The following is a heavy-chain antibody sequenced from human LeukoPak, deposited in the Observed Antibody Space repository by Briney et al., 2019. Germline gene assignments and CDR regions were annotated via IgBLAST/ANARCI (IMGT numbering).Heavy chain of an antibody. J-gene: IGHJ5*02. Sequence: GGSLRLSCAASGFTLSNAYLSWVRQAPGKGLEWVGRIKNKTNGGTTDYAAPVKGRFTISRDDSKNTLYLQMNSLKTEDTAVYYCTTTIVGVTTWFDPWGQGTLVTVSS. CDR3: TTTIVGVTTWFDP. CDR1: GFTLSNAY. V-gene: IGHV3-15*01. D-gene: IGHD1-26*01. CDR2: IKNKTNGGTT.